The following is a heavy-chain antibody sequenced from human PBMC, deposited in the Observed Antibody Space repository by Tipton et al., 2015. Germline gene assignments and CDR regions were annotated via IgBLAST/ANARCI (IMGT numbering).Heavy chain of an antibody. CDR2: ISYSGST. CDR1: GGSVSTSNYY. Sequence: PGLVKPSETLSLTCTVSGGSVSTSNYYWGWIRQSPGKGLEWIGYISYSGSTHYNPSLKRRVTISLDTSKNQFSLKMSSVTASDTAVYYCARARGRHGGLFDSWGQGILVTVSS. V-gene: IGHV4-61*01. D-gene: IGHD4-23*01. CDR3: ARARGRHGGLFDS. J-gene: IGHJ4*02.